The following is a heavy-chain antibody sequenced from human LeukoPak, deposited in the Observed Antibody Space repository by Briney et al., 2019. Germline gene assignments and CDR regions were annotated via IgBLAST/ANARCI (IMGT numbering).Heavy chain of an antibody. V-gene: IGHV3-15*01. Sequence: GGSLRLSCAASGFTFSSYWMSWVRQAPGKGLEWVGCIKSKTDGGTTDYAAPVKGRFTISRDDSKNTLYLQMNSLKTEDTAVYYCTTGGCSGGSCYLIDYWGQGTLVTVSS. CDR1: GFTFSSYW. CDR2: IKSKTDGGTT. J-gene: IGHJ4*02. CDR3: TTGGCSGGSCYLIDY. D-gene: IGHD2-15*01.